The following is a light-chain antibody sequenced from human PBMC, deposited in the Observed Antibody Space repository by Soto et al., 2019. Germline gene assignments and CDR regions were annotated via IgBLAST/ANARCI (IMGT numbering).Light chain of an antibody. Sequence: EIVLTQSPGTLSLSPGERATLSCRASQTVTNSYLAWYQQKPGQAPRLLIYAASSRATGIPDRFSGSGSGTDFTLIISRLEPEDFAVYYCQHYVSSSLTFGGGTKVEI. CDR2: AAS. CDR1: QTVTNSY. V-gene: IGKV3-20*01. CDR3: QHYVSSSLT. J-gene: IGKJ4*01.